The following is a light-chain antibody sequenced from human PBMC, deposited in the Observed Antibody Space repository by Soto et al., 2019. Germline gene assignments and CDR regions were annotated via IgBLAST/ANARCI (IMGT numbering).Light chain of an antibody. CDR3: HQYNNWPQT. J-gene: IGKJ1*01. Sequence: EMVMTQSPATLSVSTGERATLSCRASQSVSSNLAWYQQKPGQAPRLLIYGASTRATGIPARFGGSGSGTEFTLTISSLQSEDFAVYYCHQYNNWPQTFGQGT. CDR2: GAS. V-gene: IGKV3-15*01. CDR1: QSVSSN.